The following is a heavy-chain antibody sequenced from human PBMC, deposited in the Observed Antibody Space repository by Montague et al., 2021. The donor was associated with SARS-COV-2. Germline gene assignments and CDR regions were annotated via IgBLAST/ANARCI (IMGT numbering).Heavy chain of an antibody. CDR3: ARVGRGSSWYEAAFDI. CDR1: GGSISRYS. D-gene: IGHD6-13*01. J-gene: IGHJ3*02. V-gene: IGHV4-59*01. Sequence: SETLSLTCTVSGGSISRYSWTWIRQPPGKGLEWIGYIYNSGSTNYSPSLTSRVTISVDTSKNQFSLKLSSVAAADTAVYYCARVGRGSSWYEAAFDIWGQGTMVTVSS. CDR2: IYNSGST.